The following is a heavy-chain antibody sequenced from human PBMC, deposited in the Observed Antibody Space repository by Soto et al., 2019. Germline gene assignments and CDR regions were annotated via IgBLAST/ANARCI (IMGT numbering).Heavy chain of an antibody. Sequence: SETLSLTCAVYGGSFSGYYWSWIRQPPGKGLEWIGEINHSGSTNYNPSLKSRVTISVDTSKNQFSLKLSSVTAADTAVYYCARESWRHYGSGRVDYWGQGTLVTVSS. D-gene: IGHD3-10*01. CDR1: GGSFSGYY. CDR3: ARESWRHYGSGRVDY. V-gene: IGHV4-34*01. CDR2: INHSGST. J-gene: IGHJ4*02.